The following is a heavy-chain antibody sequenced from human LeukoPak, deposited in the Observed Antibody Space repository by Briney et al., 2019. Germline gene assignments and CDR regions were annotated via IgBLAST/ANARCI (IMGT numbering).Heavy chain of an antibody. J-gene: IGHJ5*02. V-gene: IGHV1-2*02. Sequence: ASVKVSCKASGYTFTGYYMHWVRQAPGQGLEWMGWINPNSGGTNYAQKFQGRVTMTRDTSISTAYMELSRLRSGDTAVYYCAREKIRIQWFDPWGQGTLVTVSS. CDR2: INPNSGGT. CDR1: GYTFTGYY. CDR3: AREKIRIQWFDP. D-gene: IGHD2/OR15-2a*01.